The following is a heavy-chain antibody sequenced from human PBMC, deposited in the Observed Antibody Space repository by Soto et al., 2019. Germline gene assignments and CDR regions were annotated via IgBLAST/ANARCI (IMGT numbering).Heavy chain of an antibody. D-gene: IGHD6-19*01. J-gene: IGHJ5*02. Sequence: ELLLQESGGDLVQPGGSLRLSCVGSGFRLSLFGMNWVRQAPGKGLEWITYISSSGATIFYEGPVEGRFTVARDKAGNSVYLEMKSLRDENTAVYYCARDKGGTVAGMTGLDPWGHGTLVTVST. CDR2: ISSSGATI. CDR3: ARDKGGTVAGMTGLDP. CDR1: GFRLSLFG. V-gene: IGHV3-48*02.